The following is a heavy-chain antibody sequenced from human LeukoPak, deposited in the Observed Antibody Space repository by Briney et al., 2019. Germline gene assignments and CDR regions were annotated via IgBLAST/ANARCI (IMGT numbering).Heavy chain of an antibody. CDR2: ISSRGDTI. D-gene: IGHD2-15*01. CDR1: GFIFSSYS. J-gene: IGHJ4*02. V-gene: IGHV3-48*01. CDR3: ARPHCSGATCYSRYFDD. Sequence: GGSLRLSCAASGFIFSSYSMTWVRQAPGKGLEWVSYISSRGDTIYYADSVKGRFIISRDNAKNSLYLQMNSLRAEDTAVYYCARPHCSGATCYSRYFDDWGQGTLVTVSS.